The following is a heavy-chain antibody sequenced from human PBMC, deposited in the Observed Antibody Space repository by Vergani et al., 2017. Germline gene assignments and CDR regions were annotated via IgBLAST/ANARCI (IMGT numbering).Heavy chain of an antibody. D-gene: IGHD2/OR15-2a*01. CDR3: VKEKIDLGSYFFDS. CDR2: ISDPGLST. J-gene: IGHJ4*01. V-gene: IGHV3-23*04. Sequence: VQLVESGGGLVKPGGSLRLSCAASGFTLSNSAVSWVRQAPGGGREWVSSISDPGLSTYYEGSVKGRFSISRDNSKNTVFLQMHSLRAEDTAIYYCVKEKIDLGSYFFDSWGHGILGTGSP. CDR1: GFTLSNSA.